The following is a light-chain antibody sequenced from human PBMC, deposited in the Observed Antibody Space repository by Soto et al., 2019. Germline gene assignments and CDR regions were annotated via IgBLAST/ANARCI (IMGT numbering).Light chain of an antibody. J-gene: IGKJ1*01. CDR2: GAS. V-gene: IGKV3-15*01. Sequence: MTQSPATLSVSPGESATLSCRASQSLSSTVAWYQQKTAQAPRLLIYGASNRATGTPARFSGSGSGTKFTLTISSMQSEDFAFYYSQQYTDWPTTFGQGTKVEIK. CDR1: QSLSST. CDR3: QQYTDWPTT.